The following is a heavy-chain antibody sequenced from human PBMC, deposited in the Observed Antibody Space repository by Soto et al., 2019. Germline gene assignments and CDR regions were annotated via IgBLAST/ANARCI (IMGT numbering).Heavy chain of an antibody. D-gene: IGHD3-22*01. J-gene: IGHJ6*02. V-gene: IGHV3-15*01. CDR1: GFTFSNAW. CDR3: TAEAIVVEPYYYYGMDV. CDR2: IKSKTDGGTT. Sequence: PGGSLRLSCAASGFTFSNAWMSWVRQAPGKGLEWVGRIKSKTDGGTTDYAAPVKGRFTISRDDSKNTLYLQMNSPKTEDTAVYYCTAEAIVVEPYYYYGMDVWGQGTTVTVSS.